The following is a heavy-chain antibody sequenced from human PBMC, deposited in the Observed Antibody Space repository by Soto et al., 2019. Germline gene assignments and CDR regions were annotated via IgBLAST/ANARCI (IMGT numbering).Heavy chain of an antibody. CDR3: ASSPPFGGVIVIRLYYFDY. CDR1: GGSISSSSYY. Sequence: SETLSLTCTVSGGSISSSSYYWGWIRQPPGKGLEWIGSIYYSGSTYYNPSLKSRVTISVDTSKNQFSLKLSSVTAADTAVYYCASSPPFGGVIVIRLYYFDYWGQGTLVTVSS. J-gene: IGHJ4*02. CDR2: IYYSGST. D-gene: IGHD3-16*02. V-gene: IGHV4-39*01.